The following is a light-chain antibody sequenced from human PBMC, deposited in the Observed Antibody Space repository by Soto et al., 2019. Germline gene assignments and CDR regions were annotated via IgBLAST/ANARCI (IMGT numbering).Light chain of an antibody. CDR2: EGI. CDR3: QSYDNSLSGSRV. CDR1: SSDVGNSNR. Sequence: QSVLTQPASVSGSPGQSITISCTGTSSDVGNSNRVSWYQHHPGTDPKVMIYEGIKRPSGVSIRFSGSKSGNTASLTISGLQAEDEADYYCQSYDNSLSGSRVFGGGTKLTVL. J-gene: IGLJ3*02. V-gene: IGLV2-23*01.